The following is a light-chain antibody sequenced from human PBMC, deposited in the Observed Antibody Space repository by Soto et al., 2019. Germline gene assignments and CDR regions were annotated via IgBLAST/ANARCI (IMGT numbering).Light chain of an antibody. Sequence: EIVMTQSPATLSVSPGERATLSCRASQSVSSNLAWYQQKPCQSPRLLIYGASTSATGIPARFSGSGSGTEFTLTISSLQSEDFAVYYCQQYNNSTPKYTFGQGTKLEIK. CDR1: QSVSSN. CDR2: GAS. J-gene: IGKJ2*01. CDR3: QQYNNSTPKYT. V-gene: IGKV3-15*01.